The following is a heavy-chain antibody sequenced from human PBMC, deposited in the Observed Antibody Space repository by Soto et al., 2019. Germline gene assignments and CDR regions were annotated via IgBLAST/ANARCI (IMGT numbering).Heavy chain of an antibody. CDR1: GYRFTSYW. V-gene: IGHV5-51*03. J-gene: IGHJ6*04. CDR3: ARLRKGGGSYYINLYYSYGMDV. D-gene: IGHD1-26*01. Sequence: PGESLKISCKGSGYRFTSYWIGWVRQMPGKGLEWMGIIYPGDSDTRYSPSFQGQVTISADKSISTAYLQWSSLKASDTAMYYCARLRKGGGSYYINLYYSYGMDVGGKGTRAT. CDR2: IYPGDSDT.